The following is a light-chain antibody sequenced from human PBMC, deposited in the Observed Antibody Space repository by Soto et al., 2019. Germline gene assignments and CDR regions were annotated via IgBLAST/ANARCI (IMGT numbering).Light chain of an antibody. CDR3: CSYAGSYTFV. Sequence: QPVLTQPRSVSGSPGQSVTISCTGTSSDVGAYNYVSWYQQHPGKAPQLMIYDVTKRPSGVPDRFSGSKSGTTASLTISGLQAEDEADYYCCSYAGSYTFVFGTGTKLTVL. CDR1: SSDVGAYNY. CDR2: DVT. V-gene: IGLV2-11*01. J-gene: IGLJ1*01.